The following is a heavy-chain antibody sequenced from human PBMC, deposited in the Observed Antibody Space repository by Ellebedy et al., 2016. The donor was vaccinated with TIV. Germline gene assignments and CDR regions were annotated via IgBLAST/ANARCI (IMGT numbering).Heavy chain of an antibody. D-gene: IGHD1-20*01. Sequence: MPSETLSLTCTVPGGSINSGDYYWSWIRQPPGKGLEWVGYIYYSGSAYYNSSLKGRVKISVDRSKKQISLELNSVTAADTAVYFCARGLTGNAFDIWGQGTMVTVSS. V-gene: IGHV4-30-4*01. CDR3: ARGLTGNAFDI. CDR1: GGSINSGDYY. CDR2: IYYSGSA. J-gene: IGHJ3*02.